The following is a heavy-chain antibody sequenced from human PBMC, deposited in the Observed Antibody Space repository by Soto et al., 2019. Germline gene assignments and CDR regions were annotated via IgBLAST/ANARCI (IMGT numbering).Heavy chain of an antibody. CDR2: ISYDGSNK. CDR3: AKDPGGNYFDY. J-gene: IGHJ4*02. CDR1: GFTFSSYG. D-gene: IGHD2-15*01. Sequence: GGSLRLSFAASGFTFSSYGMHWVRQAPGKGLEWVAVISYDGSNKYYADSVKGRFTISRDNSKNTLYLQMNSLRAEDTDVYYCAKDPGGNYFDYWGQGTLVTVSS. V-gene: IGHV3-30*18.